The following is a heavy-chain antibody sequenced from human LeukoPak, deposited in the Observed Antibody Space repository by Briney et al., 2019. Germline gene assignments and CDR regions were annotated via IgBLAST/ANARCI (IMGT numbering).Heavy chain of an antibody. CDR3: ARGGSYLSAFDI. Sequence: PGESLRLSCGASGFTFNDYYMTWIRQAPGKGLEWVSYISTHGSIIYYADSVKGRFTISRDNSKNTLYLQMNSLRAEDTAVYYCARGGSYLSAFDIWGQGTMVTVSS. CDR1: GFTFNDYY. J-gene: IGHJ3*02. CDR2: ISTHGSII. V-gene: IGHV3-11*01. D-gene: IGHD1-26*01.